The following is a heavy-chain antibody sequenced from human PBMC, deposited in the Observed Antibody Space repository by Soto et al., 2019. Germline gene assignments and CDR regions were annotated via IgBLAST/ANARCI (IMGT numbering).Heavy chain of an antibody. CDR2: IKQDGSER. CDR3: ASETSSGTSDY. Sequence: GGSLRLSCAASEFTFSSYWMSWARQAPGKGLEWVANIKQDGSERYYVDSVKGRFTISRDNAKNSLFLQMNSLRADDTAVYHCASETSSGTSDYWGQGTLVTVSA. D-gene: IGHD1-26*01. J-gene: IGHJ4*02. CDR1: EFTFSSYW. V-gene: IGHV3-7*03.